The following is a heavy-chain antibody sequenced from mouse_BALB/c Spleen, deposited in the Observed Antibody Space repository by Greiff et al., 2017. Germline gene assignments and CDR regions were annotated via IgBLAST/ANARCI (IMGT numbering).Heavy chain of an antibody. Sequence: VQLQQSGPELVKPGASVKISCKASGYTLTDYNMDWVKQSPGQSLEWIGEINPNNGGTNYNQKFKGKATLTVDKSSNTDYMELRSLTSEDTAVYCYARGLLRFWYLDDWGAGTTVSVA. V-gene: IGHV1-18*01. J-gene: IGHJ1*01. CDR1: GYTLTDYN. CDR2: INPNNGGT. CDR3: ARGLLRFWYLDD. D-gene: IGHD2-3*01.